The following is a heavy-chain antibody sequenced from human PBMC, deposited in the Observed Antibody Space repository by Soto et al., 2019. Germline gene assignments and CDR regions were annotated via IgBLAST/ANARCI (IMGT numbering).Heavy chain of an antibody. D-gene: IGHD6-13*01. Sequence: QVQLVQSGAEVKKPGASVKVSCKASGYTFTSYGISWVRQAPGQGLEWMGWISAYNGNTNYAQKLQGRVTMTTDTPTSTAYRERRSLRSDDPAVYSCAGDWAAAAPFDYWGQGPLVTVSS. V-gene: IGHV1-18*01. CDR3: AGDWAAAAPFDY. J-gene: IGHJ4*02. CDR2: ISAYNGNT. CDR1: GYTFTSYG.